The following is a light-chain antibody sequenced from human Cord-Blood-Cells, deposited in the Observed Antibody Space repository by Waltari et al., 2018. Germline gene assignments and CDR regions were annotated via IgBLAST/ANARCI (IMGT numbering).Light chain of an antibody. CDR2: WAS. Sequence: DIVMTQSQDYLAVSLGERATINCKSSQSVLYSSNNKNYLAWYQQKPGQPPKLLVDWASTRESGVPDLFSGSGSGTDFTLTINSLQAEDEAVYYWQQYYSTPYTFGQGTKLEIK. CDR1: QSVLYSSNNKNY. V-gene: IGKV4-1*01. J-gene: IGKJ2*01. CDR3: QQYYSTPYT.